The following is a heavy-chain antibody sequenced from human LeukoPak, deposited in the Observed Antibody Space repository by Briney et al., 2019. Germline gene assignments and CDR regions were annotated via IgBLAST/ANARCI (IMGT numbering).Heavy chain of an antibody. J-gene: IGHJ4*02. Sequence: GGSLRLFCAASGFTFSSYSMDSARQAPGKGLEWVSSSSSSSSYIYYADSVKGRFTISRVNAKNSLYLHMNSLRAEDTAVDYCARDFFPVVVTSRGYFDYWGQGTLVTVSS. CDR2: SSSSSSYI. D-gene: IGHD3-22*01. CDR1: GFTFSSYS. V-gene: IGHV3-21*01. CDR3: ARDFFPVVVTSRGYFDY.